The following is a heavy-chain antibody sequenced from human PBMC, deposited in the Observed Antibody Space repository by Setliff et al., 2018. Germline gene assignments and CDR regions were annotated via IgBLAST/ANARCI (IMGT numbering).Heavy chain of an antibody. Sequence: GASVKVSCKASGYTFSANAIHWVHQAPGQRLEWMGFIYTDNGNTKYSKNFQDRVAITRDTSASTAYMELSSLTSEDTAVYFCARGSRGFDYWGQGALVTVSS. CDR1: GYTFSANA. J-gene: IGHJ4*02. V-gene: IGHV1-3*04. CDR3: ARGSRGFDY. CDR2: IYTDNGNT.